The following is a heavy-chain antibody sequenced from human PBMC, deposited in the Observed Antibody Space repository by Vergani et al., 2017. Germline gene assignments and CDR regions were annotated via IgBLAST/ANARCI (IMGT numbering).Heavy chain of an antibody. CDR2: ISYDGSNN. D-gene: IGHD2-21*01. CDR1: GFTFSSYA. Sequence: QVQLVESGGGVVQPGRSLRLSCAASGFTFSSYAMHWVRQAPGKGLEWVAVISYDGSNNYYADSVKGRFTISRDNSKNTLYLQMNSLRAEDTAVYYCAREEGFPYFDYWGQGTLVTVSS. CDR3: AREEGFPYFDY. J-gene: IGHJ4*02. V-gene: IGHV3-30-3*01.